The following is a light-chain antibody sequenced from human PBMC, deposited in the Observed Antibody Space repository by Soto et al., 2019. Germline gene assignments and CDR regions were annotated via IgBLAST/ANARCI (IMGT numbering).Light chain of an antibody. Sequence: EIVMTQSPAILSVSPGERATLSCRASQSVSSSLAWYQQKPGQAPRLLIYGASTRATGIPARFSGSGSGTEFTLTISSLQSEDFAVYYCQQYNNWPPFTFGPGTKVDIK. CDR3: QQYNNWPPFT. CDR1: QSVSSS. CDR2: GAS. J-gene: IGKJ3*01. V-gene: IGKV3-15*01.